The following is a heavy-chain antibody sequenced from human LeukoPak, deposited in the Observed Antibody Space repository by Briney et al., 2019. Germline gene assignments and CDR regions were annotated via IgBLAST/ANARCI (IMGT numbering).Heavy chain of an antibody. CDR2: ISAYNGNT. J-gene: IGHJ4*02. D-gene: IGHD1-26*01. CDR3: ARERVGATKSGFDY. V-gene: IGHV1-18*01. CDR1: GYTFTSYG. Sequence: ASVKVSCKASGYTFTSYGISWVRQAPGQGFEWMGWISAYNGNTNYAQKLQGRVTMTTDTSTSTAYMELRSLRSDDTAVYYCARERVGATKSGFDYWGQGTLVTVSS.